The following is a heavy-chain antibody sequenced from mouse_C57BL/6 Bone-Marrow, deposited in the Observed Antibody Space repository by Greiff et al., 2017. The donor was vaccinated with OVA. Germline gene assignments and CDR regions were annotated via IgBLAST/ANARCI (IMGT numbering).Heavy chain of an antibody. CDR2: IHPNSGST. V-gene: IGHV1-64*01. CDR1: GYTFTSYW. D-gene: IGHD1-1*01. CDR3: AGGSSYAGYFDY. Sequence: VQLQQPGAELEKPGASVKLSCKASGYTFTSYWMHWVKQRPGQGLEWIGMIHPNSGSTNYNEKFKSKATLTVDKSSSTAYMQLSSLTSEDSAVYYCAGGSSYAGYFDYWGQGTTLTVSS. J-gene: IGHJ2*01.